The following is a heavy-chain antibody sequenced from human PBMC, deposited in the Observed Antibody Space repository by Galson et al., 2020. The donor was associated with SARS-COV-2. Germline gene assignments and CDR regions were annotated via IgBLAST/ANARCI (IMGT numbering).Heavy chain of an antibody. D-gene: IGHD3-22*01. J-gene: IGHJ3*02. V-gene: IGHV3-33*01. CDR2: IWYDGSNK. CDR3: ARDSLTMMDFQGAFDI. CDR1: GFTFSSYG. Sequence: GGSLRLSCAASGFTFSSYGMHWVRQAPGKGLEWVAVIWYDGSNKYYADFVKGRFTISRDNSKNTLYLQMNSLRAEDTAVYYCARDSLTMMDFQGAFDIWGQGTMVTVSS.